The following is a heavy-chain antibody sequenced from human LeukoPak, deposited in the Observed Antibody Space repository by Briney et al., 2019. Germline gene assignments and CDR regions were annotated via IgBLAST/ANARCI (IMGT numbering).Heavy chain of an antibody. D-gene: IGHD7-27*01. CDR2: ISNDESTI. Sequence: GGSLRLSCAASGFSFSGYWMHWVRQAPGKGPVWVSLISNDESTIIYADSVKGRFTISRDNAKNTLYLQMSSLRAEDTAAYYCARDVGTWGQGTLVTVSS. V-gene: IGHV3-74*01. CDR1: GFSFSGYW. J-gene: IGHJ5*02. CDR3: ARDVGT.